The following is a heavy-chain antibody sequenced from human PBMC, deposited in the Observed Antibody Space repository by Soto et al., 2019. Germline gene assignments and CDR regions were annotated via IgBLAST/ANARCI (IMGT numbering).Heavy chain of an antibody. Sequence: PGESLKISCKGSGYSFTSYWIGWVRQMPGKGLEWMGIIYPGDSDTRYSPSFQGQVTISADKSISTAYLQWSSLKASDTAMYYCARLVTVTSVRTYYYYYMDVWGKGTTVTVSS. CDR2: IYPGDSDT. CDR1: GYSFTSYW. V-gene: IGHV5-51*01. D-gene: IGHD4-17*01. CDR3: ARLVTVTSVRTYYYYYMDV. J-gene: IGHJ6*03.